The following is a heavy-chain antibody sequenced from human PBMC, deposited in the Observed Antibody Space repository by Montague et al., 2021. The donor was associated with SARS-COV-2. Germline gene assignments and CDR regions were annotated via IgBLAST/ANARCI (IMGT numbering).Heavy chain of an antibody. CDR2: IDWDDDK. CDR3: ARTAGTDYTGYYYYAMDV. J-gene: IGHJ6*02. Sequence: PALVKPTQTLTLICTFSGFSLSTSGMCVSWIRQPPGKALEWLARIDWDDDKYYSTSLKTRLTISKDTSKNQVVLTMTNMDPVDTATYYCARTAGTDYTGYYYYAMDVWGQGTTVTVSS. V-gene: IGHV2-70*11. CDR1: GFSLSTSGMC. D-gene: IGHD3-10*01.